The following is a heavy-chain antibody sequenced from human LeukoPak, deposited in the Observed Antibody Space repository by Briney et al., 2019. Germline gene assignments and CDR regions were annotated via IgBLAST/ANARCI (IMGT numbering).Heavy chain of an antibody. CDR2: ISGGGGST. CDR3: AKPIWSGYYEAFDI. D-gene: IGHD3-3*01. Sequence: GGSLRLSCAASGFTFTSYSMNWVRQAPGKGLEWVSTISGGGGSTYYADSVKGRFTISRDNFKNMLFLQMNSLRAEDTAVYYCAKPIWSGYYEAFDIWGQGTMVTVSS. V-gene: IGHV3-23*01. J-gene: IGHJ3*02. CDR1: GFTFTSYS.